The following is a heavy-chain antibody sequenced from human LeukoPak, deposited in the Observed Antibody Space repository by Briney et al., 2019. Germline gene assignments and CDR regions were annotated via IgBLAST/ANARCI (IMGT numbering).Heavy chain of an antibody. V-gene: IGHV3-33*06. Sequence: GGSLRLSCAASGFTFSSYGMHWVRQAPGKGLEWVAAIWYDGSNKYYADSVKGRFTISRDNSKNTLYLQMNSLRAEGTAVYYCAKDGVAWVGARYYFDYWGQGTLVTVSS. CDR2: IWYDGSNK. CDR1: GFTFSSYG. CDR3: AKDGVAWVGARYYFDY. D-gene: IGHD1-26*01. J-gene: IGHJ4*02.